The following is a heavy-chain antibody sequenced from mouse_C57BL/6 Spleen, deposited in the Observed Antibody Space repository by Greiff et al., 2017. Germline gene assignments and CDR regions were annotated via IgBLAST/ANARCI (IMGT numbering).Heavy chain of an antibody. Sequence: QVQLQQPGAELVKPGASVKLSCKASGYTFTSYWMQWVKQRPGQGLEWIGEIDPSDSYTNYNQKFKGKATLTVDTSSSTAYMQLSSLTSEDSAVYYCARGGSGYVRYYAMDYWGQGTSVTVSS. CDR2: IDPSDSYT. V-gene: IGHV1-50*01. J-gene: IGHJ4*01. CDR3: ARGGSGYVRYYAMDY. CDR1: GYTFTSYW. D-gene: IGHD3-2*02.